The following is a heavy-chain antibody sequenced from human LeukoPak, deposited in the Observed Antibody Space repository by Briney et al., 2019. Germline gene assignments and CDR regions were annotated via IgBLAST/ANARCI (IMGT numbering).Heavy chain of an antibody. CDR1: GFTFSSYW. CDR3: ASERYNWNYAFDY. J-gene: IGHJ4*02. Sequence: GRSLRLSCAASGFTFSSYWMHWVRQAPGKGLVWVSRINSDGSSTSYADSVKGRFTVSRDNAKNSLYLQMNSLRAEDTAVYYCASERYNWNYAFDYWGQGILVTVSS. V-gene: IGHV3-74*01. D-gene: IGHD1-7*01. CDR2: INSDGSST.